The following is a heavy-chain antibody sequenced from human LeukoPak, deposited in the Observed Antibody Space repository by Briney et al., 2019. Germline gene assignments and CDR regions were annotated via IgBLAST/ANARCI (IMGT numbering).Heavy chain of an antibody. CDR2: ISAFNGQT. D-gene: IGHD3-22*01. V-gene: IGHV1-18*04. J-gene: IGHJ4*02. CDR1: GYTFTSYY. Sequence: GASVKVSCKASGYTFTSYYVHWVRQAPGQGLEWMGWISAFNGQTRFARKFHGRVTLSTDRSTNTAYMELRSLTSGDTAVYFCARAQYHYEDSGQNYFDYWARGTLVTVSP. CDR3: ARAQYHYEDSGQNYFDY.